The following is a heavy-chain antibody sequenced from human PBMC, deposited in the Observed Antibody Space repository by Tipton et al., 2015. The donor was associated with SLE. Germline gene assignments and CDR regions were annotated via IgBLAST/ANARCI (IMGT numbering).Heavy chain of an antibody. CDR3: TKGAEWGPTVFDY. V-gene: IGHV4-34*01. CDR2: FNHGGTT. J-gene: IGHJ4*02. CDR1: GASFSGYS. Sequence: TLSLTCAVSGASFSGYSWNWIRQFPGKGLEWIGQFNHGGTTNYSPSLKSRVTISADTSKNQFSLKLSSVTAADTAVYYCTKGAEWGPTVFDYWGQGALVTVSS. D-gene: IGHD1-26*01.